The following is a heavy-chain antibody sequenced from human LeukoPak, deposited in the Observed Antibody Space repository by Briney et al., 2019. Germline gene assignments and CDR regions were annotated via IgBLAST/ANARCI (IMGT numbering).Heavy chain of an antibody. CDR1: GYTFTGYY. Sequence: VASVKVSCKASGYTFTGYYMHWVRQAPGKGLEWMGGIIPIFGTANYAQKFQGRVTITADESTSTAYMELSSLRSEDTAVYYCARGGHYGDYGNWFDPWGQGTLVTVSS. CDR3: ARGGHYGDYGNWFDP. J-gene: IGHJ5*02. CDR2: IIPIFGTA. D-gene: IGHD4-17*01. V-gene: IGHV1-69*13.